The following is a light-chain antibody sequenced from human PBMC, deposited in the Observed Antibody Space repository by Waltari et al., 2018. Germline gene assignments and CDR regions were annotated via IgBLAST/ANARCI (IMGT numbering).Light chain of an antibody. CDR3: SSYARSSHVV. V-gene: IGLV2-8*01. CDR2: DVT. Sequence: QSALTQPPSASGSPGQSVTISCTGTNSDVADYDYVSWYQYHPGTAPKLLIYDVTKLPPGGPAGFSGSKSGNTASLTVSGLQAEDEADYYCSSYARSSHVVFGGGTKLTVL. J-gene: IGLJ3*02. CDR1: NSDVADYDY.